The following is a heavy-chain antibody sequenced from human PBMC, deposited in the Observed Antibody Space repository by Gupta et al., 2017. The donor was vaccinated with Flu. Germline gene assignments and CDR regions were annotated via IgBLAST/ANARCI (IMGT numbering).Heavy chain of an antibody. CDR1: DYA. V-gene: IGHV3-9*01. CDR2: ISWNSGSI. CDR3: AKGGRWLYYYYGMDV. D-gene: IGHD5-12*01. Sequence: DYAMHWVRQAPGKGLEWVSGISWNSGSIGYADSVKGRFTISRDNAKNSLYLQMNSLRAEDTALYYCAKGGRWLYYYYGMDVWGQGTTVTVSS. J-gene: IGHJ6*02.